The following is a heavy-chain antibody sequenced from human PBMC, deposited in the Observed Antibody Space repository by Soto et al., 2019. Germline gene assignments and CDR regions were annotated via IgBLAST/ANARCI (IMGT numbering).Heavy chain of an antibody. Sequence: EVQLVESGGDLVQPGGSLRLSCAASGFSVNSKYMSWVRQAPGKGLEWVSLIQSGGSTYYAGSVKGRFTISRDFSENTLFLKMNSLRVEDTAVYYCTGDDVHCNGVRCYGVPMDVWGKGTPVPVSA. J-gene: IGHJ6*04. V-gene: IGHV3-66*01. CDR3: TGDDVHCNGVRCYGVPMDV. D-gene: IGHD2-15*01. CDR2: IQSGGST. CDR1: GFSVNSKY.